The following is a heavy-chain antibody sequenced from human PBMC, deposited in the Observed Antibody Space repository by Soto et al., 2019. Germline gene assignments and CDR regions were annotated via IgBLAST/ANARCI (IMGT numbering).Heavy chain of an antibody. CDR3: ARGGGSILTGYPTDY. V-gene: IGHV3-30-3*01. J-gene: IGHJ4*02. D-gene: IGHD3-9*01. Sequence: GGSLTLSCAASGFTFSGYAMHWVRQAPGKGLEWVAVISYDGSNKYYADSVKGRFTISRDNSKNTLYLQMNSLRAEDTAVYYCARGGGSILTGYPTDYWGQGTLVTVSS. CDR1: GFTFSGYA. CDR2: ISYDGSNK.